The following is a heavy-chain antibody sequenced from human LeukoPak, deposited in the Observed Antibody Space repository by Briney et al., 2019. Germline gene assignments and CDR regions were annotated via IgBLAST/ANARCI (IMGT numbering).Heavy chain of an antibody. J-gene: IGHJ5*02. D-gene: IGHD3-10*01. Sequence: ASVKVSCKASGYTFTKNSLNWVRQAPGQGLEWMGWINTNTGSPAYAQGFSGRFVFSLDTSVSTAHLQISSLKAEDTAVYFCARVWNRIYGSGSYLTKFDPWGQGTLVTVSS. CDR1: GYTFTKNS. CDR2: INTNTGSP. CDR3: ARVWNRIYGSGSYLTKFDP. V-gene: IGHV7-4-1*02.